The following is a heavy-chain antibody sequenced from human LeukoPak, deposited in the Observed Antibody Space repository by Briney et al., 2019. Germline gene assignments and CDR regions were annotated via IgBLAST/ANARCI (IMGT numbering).Heavy chain of an antibody. Sequence: GESLKISCKGSGYSFTNSWIGWVRQMPGKGLEWMGIIYPADSDTRYSPSFQGQVTISADKSISTAYLQWSTLKASDTAIYYCARGWVDGRRFDPWGQGTLVTVSA. J-gene: IGHJ5*02. CDR2: IYPADSDT. D-gene: IGHD6-19*01. V-gene: IGHV5-51*01. CDR3: ARGWVDGRRFDP. CDR1: GYSFTNSW.